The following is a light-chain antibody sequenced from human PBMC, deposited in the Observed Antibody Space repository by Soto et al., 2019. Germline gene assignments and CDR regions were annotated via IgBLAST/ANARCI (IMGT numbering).Light chain of an antibody. CDR3: QQRGNWPLFT. J-gene: IGKJ3*01. Sequence: EIVLTQSPATLSLSPGERATLSCRASQSVSSYLAWYQQKPGQALRLLIYDASKRATDIPDRFSGSGSGTDFTLTISSPEPEDSAVYYCQQRGNWPLFTFGPGTKVHIK. V-gene: IGKV3-11*01. CDR2: DAS. CDR1: QSVSSY.